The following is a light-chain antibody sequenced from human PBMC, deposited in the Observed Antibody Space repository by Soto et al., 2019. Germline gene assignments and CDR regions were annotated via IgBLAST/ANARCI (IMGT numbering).Light chain of an antibody. CDR1: SSNIGSNT. Sequence: QSVLTQPPSASGTPGQRVTISCSGSSSNIGSNTVTWYQQLPGTAPKLLIYTNTQRPSGVPDRFSGSKSGTSASLAISGLQSEDEADYYWAAWDDSLNGVIFGGGTKLTVL. CDR2: TNT. CDR3: AAWDDSLNGVI. J-gene: IGLJ2*01. V-gene: IGLV1-44*01.